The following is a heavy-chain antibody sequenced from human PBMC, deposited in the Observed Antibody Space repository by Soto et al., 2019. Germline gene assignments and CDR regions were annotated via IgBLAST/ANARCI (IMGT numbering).Heavy chain of an antibody. V-gene: IGHV4-30-4*08. CDR3: AREDDGGDSLDV. Sequence: QVQLQQSGPGLVKPSQTLSLTCTVSGASISSDYYHWTWIRQSPGKGLEWIGYIHHSGSILYNPSLKSRVTTSVDTSKNQFSLHLTSVTAADTAVYFCAREDDGGDSLDVWGQGTTVTVSS. D-gene: IGHD2-21*02. CDR2: IHHSGSI. J-gene: IGHJ6*02. CDR1: GASISSDYYH.